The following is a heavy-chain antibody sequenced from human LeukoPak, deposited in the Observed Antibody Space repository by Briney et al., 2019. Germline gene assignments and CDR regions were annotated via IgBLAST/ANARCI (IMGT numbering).Heavy chain of an antibody. V-gene: IGHV1-69*13. J-gene: IGHJ3*01. CDR2: ITPIFAST. CDR1: GGTFTYYA. D-gene: IGHD3-22*01. CDR3: ARGDFFDSAAREPFDV. Sequence: SVKVSCKTSGGTFTYYAYGWVRQAPGRGLEWMGDITPIFASTNFAQRFLGRLTFTADESASTVYMELNSLRSEDTAIYYCARGDFFDSAAREPFDVWGQGTLVIVSS.